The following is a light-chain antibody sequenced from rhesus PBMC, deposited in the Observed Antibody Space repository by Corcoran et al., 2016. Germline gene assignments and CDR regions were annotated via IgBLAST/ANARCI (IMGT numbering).Light chain of an antibody. CDR3: LQSSNWYS. J-gene: IGKJ2*01. CDR1: QSVSSY. CDR2: GAS. Sequence: EIVMTQSPATLALSPGERATRSCRASQSVSSYLAWYQQKPGQAPRLLICGASSRATGIPDRCRGSGSGTEFTLTISSLEPEDVGVYFCLQSSNWYSFGQGTKVEIK. V-gene: IGKV3-24*04.